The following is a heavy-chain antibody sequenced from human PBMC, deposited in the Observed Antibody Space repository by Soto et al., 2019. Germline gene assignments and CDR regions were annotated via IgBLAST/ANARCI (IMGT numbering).Heavy chain of an antibody. V-gene: IGHV3-30*18. CDR1: GFTFSSYG. Sequence: QVQLVESGGGVVQPGRSLRLSCAASGFTFSSYGMHWVRQAPGKGLEGVAVISYDGSDKYYADSVKGRFTISRDDSKNTLYLQMNSLRTEDTAVYYCAKTAGYDYVWGSSGLDPWGQGTLVTVSS. D-gene: IGHD3-16*01. CDR2: ISYDGSDK. CDR3: AKTAGYDYVWGSSGLDP. J-gene: IGHJ5*02.